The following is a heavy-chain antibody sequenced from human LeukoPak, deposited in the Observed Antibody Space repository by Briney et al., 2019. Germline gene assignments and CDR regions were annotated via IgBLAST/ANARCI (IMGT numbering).Heavy chain of an antibody. D-gene: IGHD6-13*01. CDR2: INIGGST. CDR1: GFTVSSNY. Sequence: PGGSLRLSCAASGFTVSSNYMSWVRQAPGKGLEWVSLINIGGSTYYADSVKGRFTISRDNAKNSLYLQMNSLRAEDTALYYCARTTSSWFDPWGQGTLVTVSS. J-gene: IGHJ5*02. CDR3: ARTTSSWFDP. V-gene: IGHV3-53*01.